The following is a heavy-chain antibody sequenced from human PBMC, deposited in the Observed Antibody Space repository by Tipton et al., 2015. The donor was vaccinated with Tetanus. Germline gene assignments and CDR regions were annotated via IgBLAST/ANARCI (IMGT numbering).Heavy chain of an antibody. CDR2: IYYSGST. Sequence: TLSLTCTVSGGPISSYYWSWIRQPPGKGLEWIGYIYYSGSTNYIPSLKSRVTISVDTSKNQFSLKLSSVTAADTAVYYCARGTGDYWGQGTLVTVSS. D-gene: IGHD1-14*01. V-gene: IGHV4-59*01. CDR3: ARGTGDY. CDR1: GGPISSYY. J-gene: IGHJ4*02.